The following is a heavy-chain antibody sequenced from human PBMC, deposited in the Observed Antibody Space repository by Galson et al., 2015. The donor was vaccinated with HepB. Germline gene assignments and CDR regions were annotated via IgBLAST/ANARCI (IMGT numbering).Heavy chain of an antibody. Sequence: LRYAAAGFIFDDYYKTWSGPAPGIGLEWVSYMSTSIGFTNYADSVKGLFTISPDNAKKSLYLQMNSLRAEDTAVYYCARDLGDSVLDAWGQGTLVTVSS. V-gene: IGHV3-11*06. CDR2: MSTSIGFT. J-gene: IGHJ5*02. CDR1: GFIFDDYY. D-gene: IGHD3-16*01. CDR3: ARDLGDSVLDA.